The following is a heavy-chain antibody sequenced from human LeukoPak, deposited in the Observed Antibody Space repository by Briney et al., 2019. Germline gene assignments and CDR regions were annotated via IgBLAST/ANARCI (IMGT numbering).Heavy chain of an antibody. J-gene: IGHJ4*02. CDR2: ISLDGSSK. Sequence: PGGSLRLSCAASGFTFRSYDMSWVRQAPGKGLEWVALISLDGSSKYYADSVKGRFTISRDNSKNTLYLQMNSLRDEDTAVYHCAKQGSCSGGSCYAHHFDSWGRGTLVIVSS. D-gene: IGHD2-15*01. CDR3: AKQGSCSGGSCYAHHFDS. V-gene: IGHV3-30*18. CDR1: GFTFRSYD.